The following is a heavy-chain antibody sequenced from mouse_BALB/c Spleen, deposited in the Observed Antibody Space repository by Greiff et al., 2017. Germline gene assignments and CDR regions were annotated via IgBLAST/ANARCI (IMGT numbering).Heavy chain of an antibody. J-gene: IGHJ3*01. CDR2: INPSNGGT. D-gene: IGHD1-1*01. V-gene: IGHV1S81*02. CDR3: TTNYYGSRDFAY. Sequence: VQLHQPGAELVKPGASVKLSCKASGYTFTSYYMYWVKQRPGQGLEWIGGINPSNGGTNFNEKFKSKATLTVDKSSSTAYMQLSSLTSEDSAVYYCTTNYYGSRDFAYWGQGTLVTVSA. CDR1: GYTFTSYY.